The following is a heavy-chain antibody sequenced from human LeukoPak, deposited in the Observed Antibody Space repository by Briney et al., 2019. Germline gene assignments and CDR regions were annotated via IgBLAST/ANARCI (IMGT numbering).Heavy chain of an antibody. D-gene: IGHD5-18*01. CDR2: INAGNGNT. CDR3: ARGYSYGLLDY. CDR1: GYTLTELS. J-gene: IGHJ4*02. Sequence: ASVKVSCKVSGYTLTELSMHWVRQAPGQRLEWMGWINAGNGNTKYSQEFQGRVTITRDTSASTAYMELSSLRSEDMAVYYCARGYSYGLLDYWGQGTLVTVSS. V-gene: IGHV1-3*03.